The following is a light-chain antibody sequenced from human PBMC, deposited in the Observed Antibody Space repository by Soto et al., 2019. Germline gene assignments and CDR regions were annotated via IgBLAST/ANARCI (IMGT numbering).Light chain of an antibody. Sequence: EIVLTQSPGTLSLSPGERATLSCRASQSVSSSYLAWYQQKPGQAPRLHIYGASSRATGIPDRFSGSGSGTDFTLTISRLEPEDFAVYYCQQYGSSPDTFGQGTKVDI. CDR3: QQYGSSPDT. J-gene: IGKJ2*01. CDR1: QSVSSSY. V-gene: IGKV3-20*01. CDR2: GAS.